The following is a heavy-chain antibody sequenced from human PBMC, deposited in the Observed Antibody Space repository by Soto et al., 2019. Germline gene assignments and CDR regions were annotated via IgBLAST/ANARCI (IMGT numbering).Heavy chain of an antibody. D-gene: IGHD6-13*01. CDR2: ISAYNGNT. CDR3: ARGYSSPGEGSMPFDY. CDR1: GYTFTSYG. V-gene: IGHV1-18*04. Sequence: QVQLVQSGAEVKKPGASVKVSCKASGYTFTSYGISWVRQAPGQGLAWMGWISAYNGNTNYAQKLQGRVAMTTDTSTSTAYMELRSLRSDDTAVYYCARGYSSPGEGSMPFDYWGQGTLVTVSS. J-gene: IGHJ4*02.